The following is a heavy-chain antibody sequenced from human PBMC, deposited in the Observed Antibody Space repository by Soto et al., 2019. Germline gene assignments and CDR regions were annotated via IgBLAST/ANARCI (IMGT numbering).Heavy chain of an antibody. D-gene: IGHD6-13*01. CDR1: GFTFGDYA. V-gene: IGHV3-49*04. CDR3: TRVGGAAAGPYYYYYGMDV. CDR2: IRSKAYGGTT. J-gene: IGHJ6*02. Sequence: LRLSCTASGFTFGDYAMSWVRQAPGKGLEWVGFIRSKAYGGTTEYAASVKGRFTISRDDSKSIAYLQMNSLKTEDTAVYYCTRVGGAAAGPYYYYYGMDVWGQGTTVTV.